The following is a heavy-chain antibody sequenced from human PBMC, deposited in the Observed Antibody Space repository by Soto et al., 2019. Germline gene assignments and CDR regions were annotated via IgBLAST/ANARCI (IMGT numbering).Heavy chain of an antibody. CDR2: IYYRGNT. J-gene: IGHJ4*02. Sequence: QLQESGPGLVKPSETLSHTCSVSGDSINSDKYYWGWIRQPPGKGLEWIGSIYYRGNTYYNPYFQTRGTIFLDKSKSKFSLRLNSVTAADSAVYFCGRLEGLATISYYFDFWGQGAQVTVSS. CDR3: GRLEGLATISYYFDF. CDR1: GDSINSDKYY. D-gene: IGHD3-9*01. V-gene: IGHV4-39*01.